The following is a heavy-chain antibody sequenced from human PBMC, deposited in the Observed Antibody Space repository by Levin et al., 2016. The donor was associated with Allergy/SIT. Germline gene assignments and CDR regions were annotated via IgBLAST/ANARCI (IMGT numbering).Heavy chain of an antibody. CDR3: ARHGGASANGFDY. V-gene: IGHV4-39*01. D-gene: IGHD4/OR15-4a*01. J-gene: IGHJ4*02. CDR1: GGSISSSDYY. Sequence: SETLSLTCSVSGGSISSSDYYWGWIRQPPGKGLEWIGSIYYSGSTNYNPSLKSRVTISIDRSKNQFSLKLSSVTAADTSVYYCARHGGASANGFDYWGQGTVVTVSS. CDR2: IYYSGST.